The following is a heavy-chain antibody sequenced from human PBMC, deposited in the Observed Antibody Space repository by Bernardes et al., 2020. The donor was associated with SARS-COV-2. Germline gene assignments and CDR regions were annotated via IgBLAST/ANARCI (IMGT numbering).Heavy chain of an antibody. Sequence: GGSLRLSCAASGLTFSSYGMSWVRQAPGKGLEWVSHISGSGGSTYYADSVKGRFTISRDNAKNTLYLQMNSLRAEDTAVYYCAKVFCSGGFCYSGYGMDVWGQGTTVIVSS. J-gene: IGHJ6*02. D-gene: IGHD2-15*01. CDR2: ISGSGGST. V-gene: IGHV3-23*01. CDR3: AKVFCSGGFCYSGYGMDV. CDR1: GLTFSSYG.